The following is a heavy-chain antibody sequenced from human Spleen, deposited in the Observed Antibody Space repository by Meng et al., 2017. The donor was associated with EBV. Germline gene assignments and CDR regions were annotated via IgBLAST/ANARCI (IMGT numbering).Heavy chain of an antibody. CDR3: ATYHFLTGPLGAPDY. D-gene: IGHD3/OR15-3a*01. J-gene: IGHJ4*02. Sequence: QVQVVQSGAEVKKPGASVRISCKTSGYISTSHAIHWVRQAPGERPEWVGWINAGNGDTKYSQNLQGRVTITRDTSASTVYMHLSSLRSEDTALYYCATYHFLTGPLGAPDYWGQRTLVTVAS. CDR2: INAGNGDT. CDR1: GYISTSHA. V-gene: IGHV1-3*01.